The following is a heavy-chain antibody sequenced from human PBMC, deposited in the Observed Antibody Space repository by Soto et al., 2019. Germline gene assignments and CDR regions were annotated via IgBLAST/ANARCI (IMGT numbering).Heavy chain of an antibody. CDR2: INHSGST. Sequence: SETLSLTCAVYGGPFSGYYWSWIRQPPGKGLEWIGEINHSGSTNYNPSLKSRVTISVDTSKNQFSLKLSSVTAADTAVYYCARGIHVLRYFEASARDYGMDVWGQGTTVTVSS. D-gene: IGHD3-9*01. V-gene: IGHV4-34*01. CDR1: GGPFSGYY. J-gene: IGHJ6*02. CDR3: ARGIHVLRYFEASARDYGMDV.